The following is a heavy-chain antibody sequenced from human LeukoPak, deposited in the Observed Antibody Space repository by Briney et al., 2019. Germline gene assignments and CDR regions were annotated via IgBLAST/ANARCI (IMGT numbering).Heavy chain of an antibody. Sequence: SETLSLTCTVSGGSISSSSYYWGWIRQPPGKGLEWIGYIYYSGSTYYNPSLKSRVTISVDTSKNQFSLKLSSVTAADTAVYYCAREAPLYDSSGYSSFDYWGQGTLVTVSS. V-gene: IGHV4-31*03. J-gene: IGHJ4*02. CDR1: GGSISSSSYY. CDR3: AREAPLYDSSGYSSFDY. CDR2: IYYSGST. D-gene: IGHD3-22*01.